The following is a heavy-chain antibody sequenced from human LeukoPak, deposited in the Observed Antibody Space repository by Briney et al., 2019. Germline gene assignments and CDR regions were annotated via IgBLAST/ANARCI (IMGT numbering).Heavy chain of an antibody. CDR1: GGSISSGGYS. Sequence: SETLSLTCAVSGGSISSGGYSWSWIRQPPGKGLEWIGYIYHSGSTYYNPSLKSRVTISVDRSKNQFSLKLSSVTAADTAVYYCARASWVGEGGLYNWFDPWGQGTLVTVSS. V-gene: IGHV4-30-2*01. J-gene: IGHJ5*02. CDR2: IYHSGST. CDR3: ARASWVGEGGLYNWFDP. D-gene: IGHD3-10*01.